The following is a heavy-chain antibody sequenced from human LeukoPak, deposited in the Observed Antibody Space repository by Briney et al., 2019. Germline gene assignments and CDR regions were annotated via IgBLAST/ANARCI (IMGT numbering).Heavy chain of an antibody. Sequence: SETLSLTCTVSGGSISSSMYYWGWIRQPPGRGLEWIGNILYSGSTYYNPSLKSRVTISVDTSKNQFSLKLSSVTAADTAVYYCARGLEGSSRRYDAFDIWGQGTMVTVSS. J-gene: IGHJ3*02. CDR3: ARGLEGSSRRYDAFDI. V-gene: IGHV4-39*07. D-gene: IGHD2-2*01. CDR1: GGSISSSMYY. CDR2: ILYSGST.